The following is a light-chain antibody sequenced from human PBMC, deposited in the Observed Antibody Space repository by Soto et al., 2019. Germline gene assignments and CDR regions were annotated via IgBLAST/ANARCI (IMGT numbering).Light chain of an antibody. J-gene: IGKJ1*01. CDR3: QHYGYSQWT. CDR2: GAS. Sequence: EIVMTQSPATLSVSPLGIGSLCFMASQSVGSNLAWYQQKPGQAPRLLIYGASTRASGIPDRFSGSGSGTEFTLTITRLEPEDSAVYFCQHYGYSQWTFGQGTKVDIK. CDR1: QSVGSN. V-gene: IGKV3D-15*01.